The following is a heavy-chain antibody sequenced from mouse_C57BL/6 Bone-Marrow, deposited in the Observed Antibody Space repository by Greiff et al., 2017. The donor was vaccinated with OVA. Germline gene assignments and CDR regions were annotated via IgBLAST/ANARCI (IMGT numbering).Heavy chain of an antibody. CDR3: AIWSSGYVGGYYFDY. D-gene: IGHD3-2*02. Sequence: VQLQQPGADLVKPGASVKVSCKASGYTFTSYWMHWVKQRPGQGLEWIGRIHPSDSDTNYNQQFKGKATLTVDKSSSTAYMQLSSLTSEDSAVYYCAIWSSGYVGGYYFDYWGQGTTLTVSS. J-gene: IGHJ2*01. CDR1: GYTFTSYW. CDR2: IHPSDSDT. V-gene: IGHV1-74*01.